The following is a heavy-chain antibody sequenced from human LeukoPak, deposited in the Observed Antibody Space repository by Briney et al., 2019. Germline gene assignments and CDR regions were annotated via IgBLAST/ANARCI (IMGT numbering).Heavy chain of an antibody. CDR1: GFTFDDYA. J-gene: IGHJ4*02. CDR3: AKAVRSYYVTPIDY. Sequence: GGSLRLSCAASGFTFDDYAMHWVRQAPGKGLEWVSGISWNSGSIGYADSVKGRFTISRDNAKNSPYLQMNSLRAEDTALYYCAKAVRSYYVTPIDYWGQGTLVTVSS. CDR2: ISWNSGSI. D-gene: IGHD1-26*01. V-gene: IGHV3-9*01.